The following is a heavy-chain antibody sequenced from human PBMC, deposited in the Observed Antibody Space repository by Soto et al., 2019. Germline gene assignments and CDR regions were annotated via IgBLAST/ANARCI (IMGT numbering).Heavy chain of an antibody. Sequence: QVTLKESGPVLVKPTETLTLTCTVSGFSLSNARMGVSWIRQPPGKALEWLALIFSNDEKSYSTSLKSRLTISKDTSKSQVVLTMTNMDPVDTATYYCARMRAAAGTYYYYGMDVWGQGTTVTVSS. CDR1: GFSLSNARMG. D-gene: IGHD6-13*01. CDR2: IFSNDEK. CDR3: ARMRAAAGTYYYYGMDV. J-gene: IGHJ6*02. V-gene: IGHV2-26*01.